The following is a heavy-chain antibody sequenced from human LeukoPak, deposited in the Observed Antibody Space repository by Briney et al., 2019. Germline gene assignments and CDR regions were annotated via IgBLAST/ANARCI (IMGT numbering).Heavy chain of an antibody. D-gene: IGHD3-22*01. CDR3: STTYYYDSSEGY. CDR2: IKSKTDGGTT. Sequence: GGSLRLSCAASGFTFSNAWMNWVRQAPGKGMEWVGRIKSKTDGGTTDYAAPVKGRFTISRDDSKNKLDLEMNSLKTEDTAVYYCSTTYYYDSSEGYWGQGTLVTVSS. J-gene: IGHJ4*02. V-gene: IGHV3-15*07. CDR1: GFTFSNAW.